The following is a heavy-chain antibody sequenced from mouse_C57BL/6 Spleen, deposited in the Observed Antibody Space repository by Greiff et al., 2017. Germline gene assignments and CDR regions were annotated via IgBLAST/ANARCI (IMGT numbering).Heavy chain of an antibody. CDR2: IRNKANGYTT. CDR3: ARYYYGSRYFDV. Sequence: DVQLVESGGGLVQPGGSLSLSCAASGFTFTDYYMSWVRQPPGKALEWLGFIRNKANGYTTEYSASVKGRFTISRDNSQSILYLQMNALRAEDSATYYCARYYYGSRYFDVWGTGTTVTVSS. J-gene: IGHJ1*03. D-gene: IGHD1-1*01. V-gene: IGHV7-3*01. CDR1: GFTFTDYY.